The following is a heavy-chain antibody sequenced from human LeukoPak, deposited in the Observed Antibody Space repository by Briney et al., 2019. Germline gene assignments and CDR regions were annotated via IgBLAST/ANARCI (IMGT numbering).Heavy chain of an antibody. CDR1: GFTFSSYS. V-gene: IGHV3-23*01. J-gene: IGHJ4*02. D-gene: IGHD6-19*01. Sequence: GGSLRLSCAASGFTFSSYSMNWVRQAPGKGLEWVSAISGSGGSTYYADSVKGRFTISRDNSKNTLYLQMNSLRAEDTAVYYCAKVPHSSGWFFDYWGQGTLVTVSS. CDR3: AKVPHSSGWFFDY. CDR2: ISGSGGST.